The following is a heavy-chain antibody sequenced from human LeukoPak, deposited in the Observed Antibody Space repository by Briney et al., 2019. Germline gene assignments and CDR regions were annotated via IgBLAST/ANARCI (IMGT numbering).Heavy chain of an antibody. Sequence: PSETLSLTCTVSGGSIRSTSYYWGWIRQPPGKGLEWIGSIYYSGSSYYNPSLKSRLTISVDTSKNQFSLQLNSVTPEDTAVYYCARNSGSYPQADGWFDPWGQGTLVTVSS. CDR2: IYYSGSS. CDR3: ARNSGSYPQADGWFDP. V-gene: IGHV4-39*07. D-gene: IGHD1-26*01. CDR1: GGSIRSTSYY. J-gene: IGHJ5*02.